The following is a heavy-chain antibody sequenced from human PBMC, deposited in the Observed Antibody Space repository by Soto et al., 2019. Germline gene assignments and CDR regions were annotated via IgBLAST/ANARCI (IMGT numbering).Heavy chain of an antibody. D-gene: IGHD3-10*01. CDR2: FDAEDGES. CDR1: GYTLTELS. V-gene: IGHV1-24*01. Sequence: ASVKVSCMVSGYTLTELSMHWLRQAPGKGLEWMGGFDAEDGESMYAQKFQGRVTMTEDTSTDTAYMELRRLRSEDTAVCYCATYVSGSYYFGYRYYYYVMDVLGQGITVTVSS. J-gene: IGHJ6*02. CDR3: ATYVSGSYYFGYRYYYYVMDV.